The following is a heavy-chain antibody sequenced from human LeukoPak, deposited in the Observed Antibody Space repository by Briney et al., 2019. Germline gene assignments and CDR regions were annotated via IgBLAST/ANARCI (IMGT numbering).Heavy chain of an antibody. J-gene: IGHJ4*02. V-gene: IGHV3-33*01. CDR1: GFSFSTYG. Sequence: PGGSLRLSCAASGFSFSTYGMHWVRQAPGKGLEWVAIIWYDGSNKYYGDSVKGRFTISRDNSKNTLYLQMNSLRAEDTALYYYARTGSCGRDCYDKTFFDYWGQGTLVTVSS. CDR3: ARTGSCGRDCYDKTFFDY. D-gene: IGHD2-21*02. CDR2: IWYDGSNK.